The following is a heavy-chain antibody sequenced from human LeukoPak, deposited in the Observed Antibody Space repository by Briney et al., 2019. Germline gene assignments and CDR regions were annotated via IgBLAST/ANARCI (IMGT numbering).Heavy chain of an antibody. V-gene: IGHV3-23*01. CDR2: IRGRGGST. D-gene: IGHD3-3*01. CDR3: AKDLSESGYTSFDY. Sequence: GGSLRLSCAASGFTFSTYAMSWVRQAPGKGLDGVSAIRGRGGSTYYADSVKGRFTISRDNSKNTLSLQMNSLRAEDTAVYYCAKDLSESGYTSFDYWGQGTLLTVPS. CDR1: GFTFSTYA. J-gene: IGHJ4*02.